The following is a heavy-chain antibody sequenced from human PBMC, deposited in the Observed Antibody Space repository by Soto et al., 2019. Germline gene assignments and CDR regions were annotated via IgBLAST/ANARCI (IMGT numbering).Heavy chain of an antibody. CDR3: VSGKSQMSQDRMGFYYYMDV. J-gene: IGHJ6*03. D-gene: IGHD2-15*01. Sequence: QVQLVQSGADVKKPGSSVKISCTASGAAFSNYTFTGVRRAPGEGLEWVGRVIPLLDASNYAEKFQDRVTISADRSTSTVYMELSGLRSEDSAIYYCVSGKSQMSQDRMGFYYYMDVWGKGTSVTVSS. V-gene: IGHV1-69*08. CDR2: VIPLLDAS. CDR1: GAAFSNYT.